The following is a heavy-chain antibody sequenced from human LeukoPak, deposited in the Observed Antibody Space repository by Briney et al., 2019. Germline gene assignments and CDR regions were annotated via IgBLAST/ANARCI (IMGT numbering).Heavy chain of an antibody. V-gene: IGHV4-34*01. Sequence: SETLSLTCAVYGGSFSGYYWSWIRQPPGKGLEWIGEINHSGSTNYNPSLKSRVTISVDTSKNQFSLKLSSVTAADTAVYYCARGLSGVQQLVRAFHGMDVWGQGTTVTVSS. J-gene: IGHJ6*02. CDR3: ARGLSGVQQLVRAFHGMDV. CDR1: GGSFSGYY. D-gene: IGHD6-13*01. CDR2: INHSGST.